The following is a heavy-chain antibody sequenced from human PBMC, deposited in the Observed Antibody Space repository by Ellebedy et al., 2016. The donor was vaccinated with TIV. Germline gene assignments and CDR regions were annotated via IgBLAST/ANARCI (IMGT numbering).Heavy chain of an antibody. J-gene: IGHJ4*02. CDR3: AGGISVAGTSLGF. Sequence: GESLKISCAASGFTVSSNYMSWVRQAPGRGLEWVSTIYSSGGTYYAGSVKGRFTISRDNSKTTLYLHLNSLRAEDTAVYYCAGGISVAGTSLGFWGQGTLVTVSS. V-gene: IGHV3-53*01. D-gene: IGHD6-19*01. CDR1: GFTVSSNY. CDR2: IYSSGGT.